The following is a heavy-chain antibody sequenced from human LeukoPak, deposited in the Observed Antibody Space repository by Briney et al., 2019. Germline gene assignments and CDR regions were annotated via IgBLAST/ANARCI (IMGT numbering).Heavy chain of an antibody. D-gene: IGHD1-26*01. CDR2: IYYSGST. V-gene: IGHV4-39*01. CDR3: ARRAVGATPYFDY. J-gene: IGHJ4*02. CDR1: GGSISSSSYY. Sequence: SETLSLTCTVSGGSISSSSYYWGWIRQPPGKGLEWIGSIYYSGSTYYNPSLKSRVTISVDTSKNQFSLKPSSVTAADTAVYYCARRAVGATPYFDYWGQGTLVTVSS.